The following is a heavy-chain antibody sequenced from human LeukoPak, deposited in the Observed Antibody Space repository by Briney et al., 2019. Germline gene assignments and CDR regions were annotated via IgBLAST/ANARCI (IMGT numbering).Heavy chain of an antibody. V-gene: IGHV3-23*01. CDR3: AKGGYDYVEMGYFDY. J-gene: IGHJ4*02. CDR2: IFGSRGST. CDR1: GFIFTNYA. D-gene: IGHD5-12*01. Sequence: GGSLSLSCAVSGFIFTNYAMSWVRQAPGKGLEGVSVIFGSRGSTFYADSVTGRFTSSRDKSKNTLYLQMNSLRAEDTAVYYCAKGGYDYVEMGYFDYWGQGTLVTVSS.